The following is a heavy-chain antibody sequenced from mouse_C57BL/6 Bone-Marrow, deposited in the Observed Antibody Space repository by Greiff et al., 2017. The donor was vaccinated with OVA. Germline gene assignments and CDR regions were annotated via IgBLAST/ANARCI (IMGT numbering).Heavy chain of an antibody. V-gene: IGHV5-4*01. Sequence: VQLKESGGGLVKPGGSLKLSCAASGFTFSSYAMSWVRQTPEKRLEWVATISDGGSYTYYPDNVKGRFTLSRDNAKNNLYLQMSHLKSEDTAMYYCARHLLLRAWFAYWGQGTLVTVSA. J-gene: IGHJ3*01. CDR2: ISDGGSYT. CDR3: ARHLLLRAWFAY. D-gene: IGHD1-1*01. CDR1: GFTFSSYA.